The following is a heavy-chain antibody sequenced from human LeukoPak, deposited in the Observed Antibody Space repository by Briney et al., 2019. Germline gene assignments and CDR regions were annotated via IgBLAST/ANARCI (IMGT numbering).Heavy chain of an antibody. V-gene: IGHV4-4*07. J-gene: IGHJ5*02. D-gene: IGHD3-10*01. CDR1: GGSISSYY. CDR3: ARDRPITMVRRTNWFDP. CDR2: IYTSGST. Sequence: SETLSLTCTVSGGSISSYYWSWIRQPAGKGLEWIGRIYTSGSTNYNPSLKSRVTMSVDTSKNQFSLKLSSVTAADTAVYYCARDRPITMVRRTNWFDPWGQGTLVTVSS.